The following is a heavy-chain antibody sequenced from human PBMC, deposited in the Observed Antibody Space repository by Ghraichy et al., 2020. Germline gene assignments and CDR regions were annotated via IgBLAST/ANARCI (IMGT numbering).Heavy chain of an antibody. CDR2: ISPDGSST. V-gene: IGHV3-30*14. CDR3: ARDRAVSPGGRNWCHDLLDP. Sequence: SLRLSCVASGFTFSNYAMFWARQAPGKGLEWVAVISPDGSSTIYADSVKGRFTISRDDSKNTLYLQMNSLRGEDTAVYYCARDRAVSPGGRNWCHDLLDPWGQGTLVTVSS. CDR1: GFTFSNYA. J-gene: IGHJ5*02. D-gene: IGHD2-8*02.